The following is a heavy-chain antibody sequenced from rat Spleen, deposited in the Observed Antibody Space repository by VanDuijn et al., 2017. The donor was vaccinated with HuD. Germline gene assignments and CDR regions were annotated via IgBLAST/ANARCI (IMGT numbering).Heavy chain of an antibody. V-gene: IGHV5-17*01. CDR1: GFNFSDYA. J-gene: IGHJ2*01. D-gene: IGHD1-9*01. Sequence: EVQLVESGGGLVQPGRSLKLSCAASGFNFSDYAMAWVRQAPKKGLEWVATISTSGSRTYYPDSVKGRFTISRDNAKSSLYLQMNSLKSEDTATYYCARLYYGYNYFDYWGQGVMVTVSS. CDR3: ARLYYGYNYFDY. CDR2: ISTSGSRT.